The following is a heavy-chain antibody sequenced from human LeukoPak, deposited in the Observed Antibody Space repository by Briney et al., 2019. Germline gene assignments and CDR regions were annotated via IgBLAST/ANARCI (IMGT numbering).Heavy chain of an antibody. V-gene: IGHV4-39*07. D-gene: IGHD6-19*01. Sequence: SETLSLTCTVSGGSISSSSYYWGWIRQPPGRGLEWIGEINHSGSTNYNPSLKSRVTISVDTSKNQFSLKLSSVTAADTAVYYCARGHSSGWYGLFDIWGQGTIVTVSS. CDR3: ARGHSSGWYGLFDI. CDR1: GGSISSSSYY. CDR2: INHSGST. J-gene: IGHJ3*02.